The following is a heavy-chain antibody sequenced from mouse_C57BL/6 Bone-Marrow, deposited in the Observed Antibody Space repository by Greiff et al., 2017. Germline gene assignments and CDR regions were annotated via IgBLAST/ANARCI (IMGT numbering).Heavy chain of an antibody. D-gene: IGHD2-3*01. CDR2: ISSGGSYT. CDR1: GFTFSSYG. CDR3: ARGYYNYFDY. J-gene: IGHJ2*01. V-gene: IGHV5-6*01. Sequence: EVKLVESGGDLVKPGGSLKLSCAASGFTFSSYGMSWVRQTPDKRLEWVATISSGGSYTYYPDSVKGRFTISRDNAKNTLYLQMSSLKSEDTAVYYCARGYYNYFDYWGQGTTLTVSS.